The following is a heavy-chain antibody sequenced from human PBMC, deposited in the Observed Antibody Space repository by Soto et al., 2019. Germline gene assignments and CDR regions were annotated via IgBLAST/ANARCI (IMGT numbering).Heavy chain of an antibody. CDR2: IDPSDSYI. D-gene: IGHD3-10*01. CDR1: GYSFTGYW. Sequence: DVQLVQSGAEVKKPGESLRISYKGSGYSFTGYWITWVRQMPGKGLEWMGRIDPSDSYISYSPSFQGHVTISADKSISTAYLQWSSLKASDTAMYYCARLEYVSGSYHFDYWGQGTLVTVSS. CDR3: ARLEYVSGSYHFDY. V-gene: IGHV5-10-1*01. J-gene: IGHJ4*02.